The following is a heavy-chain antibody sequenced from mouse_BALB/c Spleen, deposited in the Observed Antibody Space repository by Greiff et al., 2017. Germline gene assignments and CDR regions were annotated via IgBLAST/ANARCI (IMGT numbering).Heavy chain of an antibody. CDR3: AREVPRGGYAMDY. CDR1: GYTFSSYW. D-gene: IGHD2-14*01. CDR2: ILPGSGST. V-gene: IGHV1-9*01. J-gene: IGHJ4*01. Sequence: VKVVESGAELMKPGASVKISCKATGYTFSSYWIEWVKQRPGHGLEWIGEILPGSGSTNYNEKFKGKATFTADTSSNTAYMQLSSLTSEDSAVYYCAREVPRGGYAMDYWGQGTSVTVSS.